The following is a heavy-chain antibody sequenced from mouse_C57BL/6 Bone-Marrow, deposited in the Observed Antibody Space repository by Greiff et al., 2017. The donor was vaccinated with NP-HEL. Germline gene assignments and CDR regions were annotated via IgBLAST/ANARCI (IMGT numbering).Heavy chain of an antibody. J-gene: IGHJ2*01. V-gene: IGHV8-12*01. CDR1: GFSLSTSGMG. Sequence: QVTLQVCGPGILQPSQTLSLTCSFSGFSLSTSGMGVSWNRQPPGKGLEWLAHLYWDDDKRYNPFLKSRPTISKDTSRNQLFLNITSVDTADTATYYCARGAFYYYGSSYFDYWGQGTTLTVSS. CDR3: ARGAFYYYGSSYFDY. CDR2: LYWDDDK. D-gene: IGHD1-1*01.